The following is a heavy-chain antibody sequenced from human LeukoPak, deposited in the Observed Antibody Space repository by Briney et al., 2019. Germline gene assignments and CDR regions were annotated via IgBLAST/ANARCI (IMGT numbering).Heavy chain of an antibody. CDR3: ARGRGVNY. CDR2: IKGGGSEK. Sequence: GGSLRLSCAASGFTFSSYWMTWVRQAPGKGLEWVANIKGGGSEKYYVDSVKGRFTISRDNAKNSVYLQMNSLRAEDTALYYCARGRGVNYWGQGTLVTVSS. V-gene: IGHV3-7*01. CDR1: GFTFSSYW. J-gene: IGHJ4*02.